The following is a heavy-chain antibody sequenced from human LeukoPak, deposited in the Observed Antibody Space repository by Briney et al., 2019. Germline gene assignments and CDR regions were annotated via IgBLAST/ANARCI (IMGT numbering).Heavy chain of an antibody. CDR3: AILRGANY. CDR1: GVMFPSYW. Sequence: PGGSLRLSCAASGVMFPSYWMTWVRQAPGKGLEWVANIKQDGSEKYYVDSVKGRFTISRDNAKNSVYLQMNSLRAEDTAVYYCAILRGANYWGQGTLVTVSS. CDR2: IKQDGSEK. J-gene: IGHJ4*02. V-gene: IGHV3-7*02. D-gene: IGHD3-10*01.